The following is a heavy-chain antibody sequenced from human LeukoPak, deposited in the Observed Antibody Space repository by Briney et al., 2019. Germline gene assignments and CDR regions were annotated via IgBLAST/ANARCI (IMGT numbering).Heavy chain of an antibody. CDR1: GFTFSSYE. CDR2: ISSSSAI. CDR3: VRFGSRWFLDY. V-gene: IGHV3-48*03. Sequence: GGSLRLSCAASGFTFSSYEMNWVRQAPGKGLEWVSYISSSSAIYYADSEKGRFTISRDNAKNSLYLQMNSLRAEDTAVYYCVRFGSRWFLDYWGQGTLVTVSS. J-gene: IGHJ4*02. D-gene: IGHD6-13*01.